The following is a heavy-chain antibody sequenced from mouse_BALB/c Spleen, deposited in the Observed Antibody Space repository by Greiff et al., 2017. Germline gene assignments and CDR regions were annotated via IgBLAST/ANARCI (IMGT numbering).Heavy chain of an antibody. CDR1: GFNIKDYY. J-gene: IGHJ1*01. CDR2: IDPENGDT. Sequence: EVKLVESGAELVRSGASVKLSCTASGFNIKDYYMHWVKQRPEQGLEWIGWIDPENGDTEYAPKFQGKATMTADTSSNTAYLQRSSLTSEDTAVYYCNYGSSRWYFDVWGAGTTVTVSS. V-gene: IGHV14-4*02. D-gene: IGHD1-1*01. CDR3: NYGSSRWYFDV.